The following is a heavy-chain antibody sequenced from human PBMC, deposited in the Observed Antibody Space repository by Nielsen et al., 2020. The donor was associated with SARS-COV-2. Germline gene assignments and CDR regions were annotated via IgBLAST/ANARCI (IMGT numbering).Heavy chain of an antibody. CDR2: ISGSGGST. CDR1: GFTFSSYA. CDR3: AISSRGYCTNGVCYTDAFDI. J-gene: IGHJ3*02. D-gene: IGHD2-8*01. Sequence: GESLKISCAASGFTFSSYAMSWVRQAPGKGLEWVSVISGSGGSTYYADSVKGRFTISRDNSKNTLYLQMNSLRAEDTAVYYCAISSRGYCTNGVCYTDAFDIWGQGTMVTVSS. V-gene: IGHV3-23*01.